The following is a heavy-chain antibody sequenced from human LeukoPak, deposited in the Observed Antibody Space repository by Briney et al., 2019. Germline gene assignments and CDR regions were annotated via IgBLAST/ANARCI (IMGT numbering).Heavy chain of an antibody. J-gene: IGHJ4*02. V-gene: IGHV3-73*01. Sequence: GGSLRLSCAASGFSFSGSDIHWVRQASGKGLEWVGHIRSKANNYATESSASVKGRFTISRDESKNTAYLQMNSLKTEDTAVYYCMAAVDLGSGYWEVYWGQGTLVTVSS. CDR1: GFSFSGSD. CDR3: MAAVDLGSGYWEVY. D-gene: IGHD3-22*01. CDR2: IRSKANNYAT.